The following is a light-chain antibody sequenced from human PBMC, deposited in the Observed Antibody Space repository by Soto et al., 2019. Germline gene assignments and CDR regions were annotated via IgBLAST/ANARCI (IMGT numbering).Light chain of an antibody. CDR3: GSYTTSSTYV. V-gene: IGLV2-14*03. CDR1: ISDVGSYNY. J-gene: IGLJ1*01. CDR2: DVS. Sequence: QSALTQPASVSGSPGQSITISCTGTISDVGSYNYVSWYQQYPGKAPKLMIYDVSTRPSGVSDRFSGSKSGNTASLTISGLRAEAEADYYCGSYTTSSTYVFGQGTKVTV.